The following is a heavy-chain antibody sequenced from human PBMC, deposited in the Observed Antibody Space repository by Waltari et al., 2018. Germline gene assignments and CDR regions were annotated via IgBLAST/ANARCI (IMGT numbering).Heavy chain of an antibody. Sequence: QLQLQESGPGLVKPSETLSLTCTVSGGSISSSSYYWGWIRQPPGKGLEWIGSIYYSGSTYYNPSLKSRVTISVDTSKNQFSLKLSSVTAADTAVYYSARHDYGDYGFDYWGQGTLVTVSS. CDR3: ARHDYGDYGFDY. V-gene: IGHV4-39*01. CDR2: IYYSGST. D-gene: IGHD4-17*01. J-gene: IGHJ4*02. CDR1: GGSISSSSYY.